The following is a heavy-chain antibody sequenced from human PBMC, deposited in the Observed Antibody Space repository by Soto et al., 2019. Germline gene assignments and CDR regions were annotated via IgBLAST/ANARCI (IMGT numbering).Heavy chain of an antibody. CDR1: GESMTSSSYY. Sequence: PSETLSLTCTVSGESMTSSSYYWGWIRQPPGKGLEWIGSVYNGGSTHYNASLKSRVAISVDTSKNQFFLNLSSVTAADTAVYYCARHHYYYYNMDVWGKGTTVTVSS. CDR2: VYNGGST. V-gene: IGHV4-39*01. CDR3: ARHHYYYYNMDV. J-gene: IGHJ6*03.